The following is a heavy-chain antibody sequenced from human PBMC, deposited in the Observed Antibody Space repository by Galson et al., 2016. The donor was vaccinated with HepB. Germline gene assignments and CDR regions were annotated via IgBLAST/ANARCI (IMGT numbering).Heavy chain of an antibody. D-gene: IGHD3-10*01. CDR2: IYDNGDT. CDR3: ARDRSGSYNNPAEQRWFDP. CDR1: GSSISSDCS. V-gene: IGHV4-38-2*02. Sequence: SETLSLTCTVSGSSISSDCSWGWIRQTPGKGLEWIGSIYDNGDTYYHPSPKSRVTISVDRSKKQFSLKLNSVTAADTAMYYCARDRSGSYNNPAEQRWFDPWGQGTLVTVSS. J-gene: IGHJ5*02.